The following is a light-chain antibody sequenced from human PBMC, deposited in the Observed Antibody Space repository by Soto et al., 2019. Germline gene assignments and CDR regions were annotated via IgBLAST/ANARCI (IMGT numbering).Light chain of an antibody. CDR3: QQYDNVPLT. Sequence: DIQMTQSPSSLSASIGDRVTITCQASQDISNYLNWYQHRPGKAPKLLIYDASSLDRGIPSRFSGSGSGTDFTFTISSLQPEDVATYFCQQYDNVPLTFGGGTKVDIK. J-gene: IGKJ4*01. CDR1: QDISNY. CDR2: DAS. V-gene: IGKV1-33*01.